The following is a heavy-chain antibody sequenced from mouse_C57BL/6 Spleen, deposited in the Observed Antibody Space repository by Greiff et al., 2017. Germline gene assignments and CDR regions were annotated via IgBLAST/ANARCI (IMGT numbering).Heavy chain of an antibody. Sequence: QVQLQQPGAELVMPGASVKLSCKASGYTFTSYWMHWVKQRPGQGLEWIGEIDPSDSYTNYNQKFKGKSTLTVDKSSSTAYMQLSSLTSEDSAVYYCARRKLEGWFAYWGQVTLVTVSA. CDR2: IDPSDSYT. CDR3: ARRKLEGWFAY. J-gene: IGHJ3*01. CDR1: GYTFTSYW. D-gene: IGHD6-1*02. V-gene: IGHV1-69*01.